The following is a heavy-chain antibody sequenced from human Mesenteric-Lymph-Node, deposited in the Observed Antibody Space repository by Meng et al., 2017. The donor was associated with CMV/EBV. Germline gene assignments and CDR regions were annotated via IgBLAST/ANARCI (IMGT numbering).Heavy chain of an antibody. CDR3: ARGSSYDILTGYFDY. J-gene: IGHJ4*02. CDR2: INHSGST. Sequence: QGQLHQWGAGLLKPSATLSVTCADYGGSFSGYYWNWIRQSPEKGLEWIGEINHSGSTTYNPSFTSRIIISVDTSTNQISLNMSSVTAADTAVYYCARGSSYDILTGYFDYWGQGALVTVSS. V-gene: IGHV4-34*01. CDR1: GGSFSGYY. D-gene: IGHD3-9*01.